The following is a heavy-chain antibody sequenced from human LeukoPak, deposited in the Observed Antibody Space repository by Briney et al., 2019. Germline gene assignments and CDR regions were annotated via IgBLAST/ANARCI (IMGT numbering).Heavy chain of an antibody. CDR3: ARVGVVAGVGWGDFDY. J-gene: IGHJ4*02. Sequence: GASVKVSCKASGYTFTDYYIHWVRQAPGQGLQWMGWLNPNSGGTNFAQKFQGRVIMTRDKSISTAYMELSRLRSDDPAVYYCARVGVVAGVGWGDFDYWGQGTLVTVSS. D-gene: IGHD6-19*01. CDR2: LNPNSGGT. V-gene: IGHV1-2*02. CDR1: GYTFTDYY.